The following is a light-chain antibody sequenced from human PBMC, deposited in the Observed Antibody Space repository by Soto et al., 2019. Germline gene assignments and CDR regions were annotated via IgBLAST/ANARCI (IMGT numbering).Light chain of an antibody. Sequence: DIQMTQPPPSLSASVGDRVTITCRASKGINKYLAWFQQQPGTAPKPLIYATYTLHSGVPSRFTGSGSGTAFTLTITILQPEDFVTYYCQQYNSYPWTFGQGTKVEVK. CDR1: KGINKY. J-gene: IGKJ1*01. CDR3: QQYNSYPWT. CDR2: ATY. V-gene: IGKV1-16*01.